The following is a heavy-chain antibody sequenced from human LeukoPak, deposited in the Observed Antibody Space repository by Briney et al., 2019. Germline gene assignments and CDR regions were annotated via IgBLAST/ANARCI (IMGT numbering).Heavy chain of an antibody. D-gene: IGHD6-13*01. CDR2: ISSSSSYI. Sequence: GGSLRLSCAASGFTFSSYSMNWVRQAPGKGLEWVSSISSSSSYIYYADSVKGRFTISRDNAKNSLYLQMNSLRAEDTAVYYCAKNRGGDSSSWYNWFDPWGQGTLVTVSS. V-gene: IGHV3-21*04. J-gene: IGHJ5*02. CDR3: AKNRGGDSSSWYNWFDP. CDR1: GFTFSSYS.